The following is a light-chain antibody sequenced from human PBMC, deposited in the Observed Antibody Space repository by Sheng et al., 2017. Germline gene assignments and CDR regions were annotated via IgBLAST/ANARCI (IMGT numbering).Light chain of an antibody. CDR1: QSISNW. CDR3: QQYNSYSWT. J-gene: IGKJ1*01. V-gene: IGKV1-5*03. CDR2: QAS. Sequence: DVQMTQSPSTLSASVGDTVTITCRASQSISNWLAWYQQKPGEAPKLLIYQASRLQSGVPSRFRGSGSGTEFTLTISSLQPDDFATYYCQQYNSYSWTFGQGTKVEIK.